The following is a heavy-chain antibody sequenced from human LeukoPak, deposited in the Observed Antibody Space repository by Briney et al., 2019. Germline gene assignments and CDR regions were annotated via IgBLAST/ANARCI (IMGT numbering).Heavy chain of an antibody. CDR1: GFTVSSNY. J-gene: IGHJ2*01. D-gene: IGHD4-23*01. V-gene: IGHV3-66*01. Sequence: GGSLRLSCAASGFTVSSNYMSWVRQAPGKGLEWVSVIYSGGSTYYADSVKGRFTISRDNSKNTLYLQMNSLRVEDTAVYYCARASGGQDWYFDLWGRGTLVTVSS. CDR2: IYSGGST. CDR3: ARASGGQDWYFDL.